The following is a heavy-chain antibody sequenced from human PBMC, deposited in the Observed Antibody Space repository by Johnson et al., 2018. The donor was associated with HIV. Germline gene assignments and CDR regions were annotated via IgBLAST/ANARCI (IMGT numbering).Heavy chain of an antibody. Sequence: VQLVESGGGLVQPGWSLRLSCAASGFTFSNFAMNWVRQAPGKGLEWVSVISGSGVSTYYTDSVKGRCTISRDNSKNTLYLQMNSLRAEDTAIYYCARESLLITPRRDDAFDIWGQGTMVTVSS. J-gene: IGHJ3*02. CDR3: ARESLLITPRRDDAFDI. CDR1: GFTFSNFA. D-gene: IGHD6-6*01. CDR2: ISGSGVST. V-gene: IGHV3-23*04.